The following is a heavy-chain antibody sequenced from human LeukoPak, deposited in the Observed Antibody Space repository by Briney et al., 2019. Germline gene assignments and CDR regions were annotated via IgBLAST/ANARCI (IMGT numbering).Heavy chain of an antibody. CDR2: ISGRGGVT. D-gene: IGHD6-19*01. CDR1: GFTFSSYA. V-gene: IGHV3-23*01. J-gene: IGHJ4*02. CDR3: AKDTVAAVAVPY. Sequence: GGTLRLSCAASGFTFSSYAMSWVRQAPGKGLEWVSAISGRGGVTYYADSVKGRFTISRDNSKNTLYLQMNSLRAEDTAVYYCAKDTVAAVAVPYWGQGTLVTVSS.